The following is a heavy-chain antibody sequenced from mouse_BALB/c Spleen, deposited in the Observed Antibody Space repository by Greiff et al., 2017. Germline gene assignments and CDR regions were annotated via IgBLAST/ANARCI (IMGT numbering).Heavy chain of an antibody. V-gene: IGHV2-9*02. CDR3: ASYYYGPYYYAMDY. D-gene: IGHD1-1*01. CDR2: IWAGGST. Sequence: QVQLKESGPGLVAPSQSLSITCTVSGFSLTSYGVHWVRQPPGKGLEWLGVIWAGGSTNYNSALMSRLSISKDNSKSQVFLKMNSLQTDDTAMYYCASYYYGPYYYAMDYWGQGTSVTVSS. J-gene: IGHJ4*01. CDR1: GFSLTSYG.